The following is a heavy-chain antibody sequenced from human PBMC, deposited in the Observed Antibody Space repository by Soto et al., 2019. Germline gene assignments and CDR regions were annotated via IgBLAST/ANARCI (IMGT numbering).Heavy chain of an antibody. CDR1: GYTFTSYA. CDR2: INAGNGNT. D-gene: IGHD6-19*01. J-gene: IGHJ4*02. Sequence: ASVKVSCKASGYTFTSYAMHWVRQAPGQRLEWMGWINAGNGNTKYSQKFQGRVTITRDTSASTAYMELSSLRSEDTAVYYCARVYMAVAIYFDYWGQGTLVTVSS. CDR3: ARVYMAVAIYFDY. V-gene: IGHV1-3*01.